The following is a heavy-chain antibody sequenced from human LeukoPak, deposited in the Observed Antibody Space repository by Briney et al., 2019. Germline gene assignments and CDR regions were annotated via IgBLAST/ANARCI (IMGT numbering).Heavy chain of an antibody. D-gene: IGHD1-26*01. Sequence: GGSLRLSCAASGFTFSTYWMAWVRQAPGKGLEWVANIKEDESAKHQADSVKGRFTISRGNAQNSVYLQMSSLRGEDTAVYYCARDVGGSLDYWGQGTLVTVSS. V-gene: IGHV3-7*01. CDR1: GFTFSTYW. CDR3: ARDVGGSLDY. CDR2: IKEDESAK. J-gene: IGHJ4*02.